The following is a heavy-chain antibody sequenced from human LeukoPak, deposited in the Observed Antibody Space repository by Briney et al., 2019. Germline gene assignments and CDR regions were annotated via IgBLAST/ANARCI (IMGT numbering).Heavy chain of an antibody. CDR2: ISYDGSNK. V-gene: IGHV3-30*04. CDR3: ARDQDLTY. J-gene: IGHJ4*02. CDR1: GFTFSSYA. Sequence: GASLILSCAASGFTFSSYAMHWVRQAPGKGLEWVAVISYDGSNKYYADSVKGRFTISRDNSKNTLYLQMNSLRAEDTAVYYCARDQDLTYWGPGKLVTVSS.